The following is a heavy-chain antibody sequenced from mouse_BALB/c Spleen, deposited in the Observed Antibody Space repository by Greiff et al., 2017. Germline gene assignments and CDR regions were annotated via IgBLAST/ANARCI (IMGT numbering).Heavy chain of an antibody. CDR3: ARSYYYGSSYEGTWFAY. J-gene: IGHJ3*01. V-gene: IGHV1-55*01. Sequence: QVQLQQPGAELVKPGTSVKMSCKASGYTFTSYWMHWVKQRPGQGLEWIGDIYPGSDSTNYNEKFKSKATLTVDPSSSTAYMQLSSLTSEDSAVYYCARSYYYGSSYEGTWFAYWGQGTLVTVSA. CDR1: GYTFTSYW. D-gene: IGHD1-1*01. CDR2: IYPGSDST.